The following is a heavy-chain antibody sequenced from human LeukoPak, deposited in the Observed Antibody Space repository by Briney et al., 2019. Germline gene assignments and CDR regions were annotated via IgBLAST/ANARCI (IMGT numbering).Heavy chain of an antibody. Sequence: GGSLRLSCAASGFTFSSCWMTWVRQAPGKGLEWVANINQDGSEKYFVDSVKGRFTISRDNAKNSLYLQMNSLRAEDTAAYYCARDLYRIVVVPHYFDSWGQGTLVTVSS. J-gene: IGHJ4*02. CDR3: ARDLYRIVVVPHYFDS. CDR2: INQDGSEK. D-gene: IGHD3-22*01. V-gene: IGHV3-7*01. CDR1: GFTFSSCW.